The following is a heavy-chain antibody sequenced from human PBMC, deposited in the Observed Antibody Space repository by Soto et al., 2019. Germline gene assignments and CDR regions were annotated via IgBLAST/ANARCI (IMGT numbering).Heavy chain of an antibody. Sequence: SETLSLTCTVSGGSISSYYWSWIRQPAGKGLEWIGRIYTSGSTNYNPSLKSRVTMSVDTSKNQFSLKLSSVTAADTAVYYCARVSGKQAYNWFDPWGQGTLVAVSS. J-gene: IGHJ5*02. CDR1: GGSISSYY. CDR2: IYTSGST. D-gene: IGHD1-26*01. CDR3: ARVSGKQAYNWFDP. V-gene: IGHV4-4*07.